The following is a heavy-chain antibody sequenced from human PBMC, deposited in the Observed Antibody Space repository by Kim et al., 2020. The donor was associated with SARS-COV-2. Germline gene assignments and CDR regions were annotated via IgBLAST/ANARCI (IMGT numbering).Heavy chain of an antibody. CDR2: IYPGDSDT. J-gene: IGHJ3*02. V-gene: IGHV5-51*01. Sequence: GESLKISCKGSGYSFTTYWIGWVRQMPGKGLEWMGIIYPGDSDTRYSPSFQGQVTISADKSISTAYLQWSSLKASDTAMYYCAREGRSGGLESDDAFDIWGQGTMVTVSS. CDR3: AREGRSGGLESDDAFDI. CDR1: GYSFTTYW. D-gene: IGHD6-19*01.